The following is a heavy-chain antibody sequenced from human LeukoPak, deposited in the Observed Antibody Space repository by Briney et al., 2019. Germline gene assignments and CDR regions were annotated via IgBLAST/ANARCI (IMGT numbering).Heavy chain of an antibody. Sequence: SETLSLTCTVSGGSLSLYHWSWLRQPPGKGLEWLGYIFYSGSGSTNYNPSLKSRVTISLDTSKNQFSLNLTSVSAADTAVYYCARGVVILTNDAFDIWGQGTMVTVSS. D-gene: IGHD1-1*01. J-gene: IGHJ3*02. CDR2: IFYSGSGST. CDR3: ARGVVILTNDAFDI. V-gene: IGHV4-59*01. CDR1: GGSLSLYH.